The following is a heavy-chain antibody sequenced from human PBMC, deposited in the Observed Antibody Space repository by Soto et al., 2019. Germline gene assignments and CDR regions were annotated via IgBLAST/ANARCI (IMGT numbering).Heavy chain of an antibody. Sequence: QVQLVESGGGVVQPGRSLRLSCAASGMTFSSYGMHWVRQAPGKGLEWVAIIWYDESNKYYGDSVKGRFIISRDNSKNTLYLQMNSLRAEDTAVYFCAIDYGSGMDVWGQGTKVTVSS. J-gene: IGHJ6*02. V-gene: IGHV3-33*01. CDR1: GMTFSSYG. D-gene: IGHD3-16*01. CDR2: IWYDESNK. CDR3: AIDYGSGMDV.